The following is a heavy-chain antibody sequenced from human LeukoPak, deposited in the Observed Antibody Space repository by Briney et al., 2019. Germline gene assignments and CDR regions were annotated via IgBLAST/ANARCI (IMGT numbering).Heavy chain of an antibody. Sequence: GRSLRLSCAASGFSVSTSWIRCIRQPGGEWMEWASAISGSGGSTYYADSVKGRFTISRDNSKNTLYLQMNSLRAEDTAVYYCAKGSGDGDYVNCGMDVWGRGTTVTVSS. CDR3: AKGSGDGDYVNCGMDV. D-gene: IGHD4-17*01. V-gene: IGHV3-23*01. J-gene: IGHJ6*02. CDR2: ISGSGGST. CDR1: GFSVSTSW.